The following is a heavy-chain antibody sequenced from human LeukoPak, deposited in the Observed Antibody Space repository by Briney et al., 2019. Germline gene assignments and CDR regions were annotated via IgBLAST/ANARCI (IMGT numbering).Heavy chain of an antibody. Sequence: PGGSLRLSCAASGFTFSSYAMSWVRQAPGKGLEWVSVICSGGSTYYADSVKGRFTISRHNSKNTLYLQMNSLRAEDTAVYYCARGLLHGMDVWGQGTTVTVSS. D-gene: IGHD2-15*01. V-gene: IGHV3-53*04. CDR2: ICSGGST. CDR1: GFTFSSYA. CDR3: ARGLLHGMDV. J-gene: IGHJ6*02.